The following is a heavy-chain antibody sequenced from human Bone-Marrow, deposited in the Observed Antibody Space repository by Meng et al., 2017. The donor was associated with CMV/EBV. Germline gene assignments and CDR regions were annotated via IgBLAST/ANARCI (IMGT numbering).Heavy chain of an antibody. J-gene: IGHJ3*02. CDR3: AKDRSRGGYDSHAFDI. D-gene: IGHD5-12*01. CDR2: ISYDGNKK. Sequence: GESLKISCAASGFTFSSYAVHWVRQAPGKGLEWVAVISYDGNKKYYADSVKGRFTISRDNSKNTLYLQMNSLRAEDTAVYYCAKDRSRGGYDSHAFDIWGQGTMVTVSS. V-gene: IGHV3-30*04. CDR1: GFTFSSYA.